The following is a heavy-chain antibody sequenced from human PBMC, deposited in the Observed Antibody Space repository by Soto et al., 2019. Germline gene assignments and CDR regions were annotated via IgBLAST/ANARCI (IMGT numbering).Heavy chain of an antibody. CDR2: TYYRSKWIH. CDR1: GDSVSSSSAA. J-gene: IGHJ6*02. D-gene: IGHD3-16*01. Sequence: PSQTLSLTCDISGDSVSSSSAAWNLIRQSPSRGLEWLGRTYYRSKWIHEYTVSMESRITINPDTSKNQFSLHIYSVTPEDTAVYYCAGVVWFRGRDVWGQGTPVTVSS. CDR3: AGVVWFRGRDV. V-gene: IGHV6-1*01.